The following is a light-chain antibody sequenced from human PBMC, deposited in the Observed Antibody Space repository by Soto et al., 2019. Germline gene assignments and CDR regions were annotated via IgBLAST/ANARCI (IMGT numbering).Light chain of an antibody. CDR1: SGYSTYA. Sequence: QAVVTQSPSASASLGASVKLTCTLSSGYSTYAIAWHQQQSEKGPRFLIKINYDGTHSKGDGFFDRFSGSSSGAERHLTISCLQSDDEADYYCQSLGTGIQVFGGGTQVTVL. J-gene: IGLJ3*02. CDR2: INYDGTH. V-gene: IGLV4-69*01. CDR3: QSLGTGIQV.